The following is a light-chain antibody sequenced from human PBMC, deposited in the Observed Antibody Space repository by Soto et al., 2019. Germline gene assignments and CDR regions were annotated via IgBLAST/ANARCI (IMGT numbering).Light chain of an antibody. CDR3: SSYTSSGTLYV. Sequence: QSALTQPASVSGSPGQSITISCTGTSSDVGGYNFVSWYQQHPGKAPKLMIYDVNTRPSGVSNRFSGSKSGNTASLTISGLQAEDEADYYCSSYTSSGTLYVFGTGTKLTVL. CDR1: SSDVGGYNF. J-gene: IGLJ1*01. CDR2: DVN. V-gene: IGLV2-14*01.